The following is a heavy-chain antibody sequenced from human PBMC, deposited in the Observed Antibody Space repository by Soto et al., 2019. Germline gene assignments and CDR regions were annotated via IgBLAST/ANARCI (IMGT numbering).Heavy chain of an antibody. Sequence: EVQLVESGGGLVQPGGSLRLSCAASGFTFSSYNMNWVRQAPGEGLEWVSYFSSSSGTIYYADSVKGRFTISRDNAKNSLYLQMNSLRAEDTAVYYCAREGDSSGWYNWFDPWGQGTLVTVSS. CDR3: AREGDSSGWYNWFDP. V-gene: IGHV3-48*01. CDR2: FSSSSGTI. D-gene: IGHD6-19*01. CDR1: GFTFSSYN. J-gene: IGHJ5*02.